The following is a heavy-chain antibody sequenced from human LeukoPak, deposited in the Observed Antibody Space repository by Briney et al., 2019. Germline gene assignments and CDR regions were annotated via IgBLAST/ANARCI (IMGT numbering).Heavy chain of an antibody. V-gene: IGHV3-53*01. CDR3: ASMGRWAAESPLDY. CDR1: GFTVSSNY. J-gene: IGHJ4*02. Sequence: PGGSLRLSCAASGFTVSSNYMSWVRQAPGKGLEWVSVIYSGGSTYYADSVKGRFTISRDNSKNTLYLQMNSLRAEDTAVYYCASMGRWAAESPLDYWGQGTLVTVSS. D-gene: IGHD6-13*01. CDR2: IYSGGST.